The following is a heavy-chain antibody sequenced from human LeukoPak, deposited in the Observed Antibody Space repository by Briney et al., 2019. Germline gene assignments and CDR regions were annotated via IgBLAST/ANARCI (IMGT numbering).Heavy chain of an antibody. CDR1: GYTFTGYY. J-gene: IGHJ4*02. CDR2: INPNSGGT. CDR3: GRDPTSGYYDSSGYYVEDY. V-gene: IGHV1-2*02. D-gene: IGHD3-22*01. Sequence: ASVKVSCKASGYTFTGYYMHWVRQAPGQGLEWMGWINPNSGGTNYAQKFQGRVTMTRDTSISTAYMELSRLRSDDTAVYYCGRDPTSGYYDSSGYYVEDYWGQGTLVTVSS.